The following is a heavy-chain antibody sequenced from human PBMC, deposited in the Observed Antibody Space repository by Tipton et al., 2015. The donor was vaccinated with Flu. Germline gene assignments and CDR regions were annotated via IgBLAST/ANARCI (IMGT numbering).Heavy chain of an antibody. Sequence: GLVKPSETLSLTCTISGASISSYYWSWIRQPAGKGLEWIGRIDTSGSTNYNPSLKSRVTMSGDTSKNQFSLKLTSVTAADTAVYYWARRTDRGPYNWFDSWGQGTLVTVSS. CDR1: GASISSYY. J-gene: IGHJ5*01. CDR3: ARRTDRGPYNWFDS. V-gene: IGHV4-4*07. CDR2: IDTSGST. D-gene: IGHD3-22*01.